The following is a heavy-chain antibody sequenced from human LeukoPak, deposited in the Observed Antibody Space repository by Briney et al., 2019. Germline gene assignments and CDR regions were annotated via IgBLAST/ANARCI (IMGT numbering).Heavy chain of an antibody. CDR1: GFTFSNAW. CDR2: ISSSGSTI. V-gene: IGHV3-11*04. J-gene: IGHJ6*04. CDR3: AELGITMIGGV. D-gene: IGHD3-10*02. Sequence: SGGSLRLSCAASGFTFSNAWMSWVRQAPGKGLEWVSYISSSGSTIYYADSVRGRFTISRDNAKNSLYLQMNSLRAEDTAVYYCAELGITMIGGVWGKGTTVTISS.